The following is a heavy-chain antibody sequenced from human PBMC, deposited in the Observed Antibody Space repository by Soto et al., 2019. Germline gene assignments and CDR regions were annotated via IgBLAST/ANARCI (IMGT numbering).Heavy chain of an antibody. V-gene: IGHV6-1*01. CDR3: ARARPYCSGGSCYSPGDFSYYYYGMDV. Sequence: SQTLSLTCAISGDSVSSNSAAWNWIRQSPSRGLEWLGRTYYRSKWYNDYAVSVKSRITINPDTSKNQFSLQLNSVTPEDTAVYYCARARPYCSGGSCYSPGDFSYYYYGMDVWGQGTTVTVSS. CDR2: TYYRSKWYN. J-gene: IGHJ6*02. D-gene: IGHD2-15*01. CDR1: GDSVSSNSAA.